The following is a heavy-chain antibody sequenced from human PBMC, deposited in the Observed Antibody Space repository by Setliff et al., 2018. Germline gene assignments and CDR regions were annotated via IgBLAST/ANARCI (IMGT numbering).Heavy chain of an antibody. CDR2: INPSGGNT. V-gene: IGHV1-46*01. CDR1: GYTFTIYY. D-gene: IGHD6-13*01. J-gene: IGHJ4*02. CDR3: ARGSGVAAVYFDY. Sequence: ASVKVSCKASGYTFTIYYMHWVRQAPGQGLEWMGIINPSGGNTNYAQKFQGRVTMTTDTSTSTAYMELSSLRSEDTAVYYCARGSGVAAVYFDYWGQGTLVTVSS.